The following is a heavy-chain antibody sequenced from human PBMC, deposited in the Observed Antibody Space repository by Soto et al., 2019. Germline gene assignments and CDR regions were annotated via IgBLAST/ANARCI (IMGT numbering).Heavy chain of an antibody. J-gene: IGHJ5*02. V-gene: IGHV4-31*03. CDR2: IHSRGST. D-gene: IGHD3-10*01. CDR3: AVHRATPGVDLSNWFGP. Sequence: QVHLQESGPGQVRPSQTLSLTCTVSGASVTTGGYFWTWLRQHPGKGPEWIGYIHSRGSTSYNPSFQSRLSMSLDSSKNHFTLTLTSVTAADTAVYYCAVHRATPGVDLSNWFGPWGQGSLVTVSS. CDR1: GASVTTGGYF.